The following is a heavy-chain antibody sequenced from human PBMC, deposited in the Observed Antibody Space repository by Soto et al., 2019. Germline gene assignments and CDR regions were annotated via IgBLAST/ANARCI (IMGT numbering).Heavy chain of an antibody. CDR3: ARAARFPVGQDYYYYMDV. CDR1: GGSISSYY. D-gene: IGHD6-6*01. J-gene: IGHJ6*03. Sequence: QVQLQESGPGLVKPSETLSLTCTVSGGSISSYYWSWIRQPPGKGLEWIGYIYYSGSTNYNPSLKSRVTISVDTSKNQFSLKLSSVTAADTAVYYCARAARFPVGQDYYYYMDVWGKGTTVTVSS. V-gene: IGHV4-59*01. CDR2: IYYSGST.